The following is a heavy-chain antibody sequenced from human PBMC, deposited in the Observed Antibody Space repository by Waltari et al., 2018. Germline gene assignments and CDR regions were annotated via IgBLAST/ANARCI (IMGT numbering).Heavy chain of an antibody. CDR1: GGSISSHY. D-gene: IGHD2-8*01. CDR2: IYYSGST. J-gene: IGHJ4*02. V-gene: IGHV4-59*11. Sequence: QVQLQESGPGLVKPSETLSLTCTVSGGSISSHYWSWIRQPPGKGLEWIGYIYYSGSTNYNPSLKSRVTISVDTSKNQFSLKLSSVTAADTAVYYCARRQPGVYDYWGQGTLVTVSS. CDR3: ARRQPGVYDY.